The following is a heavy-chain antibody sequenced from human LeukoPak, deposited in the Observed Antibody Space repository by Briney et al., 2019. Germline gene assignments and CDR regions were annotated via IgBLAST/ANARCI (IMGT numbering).Heavy chain of an antibody. CDR3: AKGGKWDVTPFDY. J-gene: IGHJ4*02. CDR2: IGDSGDVK. Sequence: GGSLRLSCAASGFTFSNYAMSWVCQAPGRGLEWVSVIGDSGDVKYYADSVKGRFTISRDNSKNTLYLQVNSLRAEDTAVYYCAKGGKWDVTPFDYWGQGTLVTVSS. V-gene: IGHV3-23*01. CDR1: GFTFSNYA. D-gene: IGHD1-26*01.